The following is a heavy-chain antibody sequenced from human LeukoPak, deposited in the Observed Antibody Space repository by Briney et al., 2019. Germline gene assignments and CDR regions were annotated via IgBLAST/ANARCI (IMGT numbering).Heavy chain of an antibody. CDR2: IKQDGSEK. Sequence: PGGSLRLSCAASGFTFSSYWMSWVRQAPGKGLEWVANIKQDGSEKYYVDSVKGRFTISRDNAKNSLYLQMNSLRAEDTAVYYCARASAAGFLYYYYYYMDVWSNGATVTVSS. J-gene: IGHJ6*03. CDR1: GFTFSSYW. D-gene: IGHD6-19*01. CDR3: ARASAAGFLYYYYYYMDV. V-gene: IGHV3-7*01.